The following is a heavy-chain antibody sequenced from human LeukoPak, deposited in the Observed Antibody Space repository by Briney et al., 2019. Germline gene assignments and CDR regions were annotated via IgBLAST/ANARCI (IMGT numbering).Heavy chain of an antibody. V-gene: IGHV3-23*01. D-gene: IGHD4-17*01. CDR1: GFTFSSYA. CDR2: ISGSGGST. Sequence: GGSLRLYCAASGFTFSSYAMSWVRQAPGKGLEWVSAISGSGGSTYYADSVKGRFTISRDNSKNTLYLQMNSLRAEDTAVYYCAKDDTTVTTSGTSEQGFDYWGQGTLVTVSS. CDR3: AKDDTTVTTSGTSEQGFDY. J-gene: IGHJ4*02.